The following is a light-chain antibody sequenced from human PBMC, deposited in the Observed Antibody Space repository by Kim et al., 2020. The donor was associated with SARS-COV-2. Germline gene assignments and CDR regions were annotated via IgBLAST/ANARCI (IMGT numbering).Light chain of an antibody. CDR3: QSYDGSLYVV. J-gene: IGLJ2*01. Sequence: GQRVTISCTGSNSNIGAGYDVHWYRQFTGTAPKRLSYSNTKRPSGVPDRFSGSKSGTSASLAITGLQAEDEADYYCQSYDGSLYVVFGGGTQLTVL. V-gene: IGLV1-40*01. CDR1: NSNIGAGYD. CDR2: SNT.